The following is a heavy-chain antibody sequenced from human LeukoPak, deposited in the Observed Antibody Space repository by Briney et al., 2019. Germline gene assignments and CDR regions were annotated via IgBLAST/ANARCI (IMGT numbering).Heavy chain of an antibody. J-gene: IGHJ4*02. CDR2: IIPIFGTA. CDR1: EGTFSSYA. CDR3: ARDALPRIAAAGTLGY. D-gene: IGHD6-13*01. V-gene: IGHV1-69*13. Sequence: SVKVSCKASEGTFSSYAISWVRQAPGQGLEWMGGIIPIFGTANYAQKFQGRVTITADESTSTAYMELSSLRSEDTAVYYCARDALPRIAAAGTLGYWGQGTLVTVSS.